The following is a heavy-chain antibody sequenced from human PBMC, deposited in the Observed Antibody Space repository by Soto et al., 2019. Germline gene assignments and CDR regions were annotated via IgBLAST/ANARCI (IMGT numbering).Heavy chain of an antibody. D-gene: IGHD2-2*02. CDR3: ARQVPAAIRLGWFDP. V-gene: IGHV4-39*01. J-gene: IGHJ5*02. CDR1: GGSISRSTYY. Sequence: TVSGGSISRSTYYWGWIRQPPGKGLEWIGSIYYSGSTYYRPSLKSRVTISVDTSKNQFSLKLSSVTAADTAVYYCARQVPAAIRLGWFDPWGQGTMVTVYS. CDR2: IYYSGST.